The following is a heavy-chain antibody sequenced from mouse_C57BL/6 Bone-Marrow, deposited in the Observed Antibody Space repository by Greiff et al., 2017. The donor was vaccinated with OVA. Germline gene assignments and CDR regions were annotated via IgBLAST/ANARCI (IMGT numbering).Heavy chain of an antibody. CDR3: TTSGSSLSWFAY. D-gene: IGHD1-1*01. V-gene: IGHV14-4*01. Sequence: EVQLQQSGAELVRPGASVKLSCTASGFNIKDDYMHWVKQRPEQGLEWIGWIDPENGDTEYASKFQGKATITADTSSNTAYLQLSSLTSEDTAVYYCTTSGSSLSWFAYWGQGTLVTVSA. CDR1: GFNIKDDY. J-gene: IGHJ3*01. CDR2: IDPENGDT.